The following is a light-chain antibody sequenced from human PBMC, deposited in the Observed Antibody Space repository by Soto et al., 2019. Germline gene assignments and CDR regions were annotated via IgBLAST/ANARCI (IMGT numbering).Light chain of an antibody. CDR2: EVS. Sequence: QSALTQPASVSGSPGQSITISCTGTSSDIGGYDYVSWYQQHPGKVPKLMIFEVSNRPSGVSYRFSGSKSDNTASLTISGLQAEDEADYYCSSYTGSSTLYVFGTGTKLTVL. V-gene: IGLV2-14*01. CDR1: SSDIGGYDY. J-gene: IGLJ1*01. CDR3: SSYTGSSTLYV.